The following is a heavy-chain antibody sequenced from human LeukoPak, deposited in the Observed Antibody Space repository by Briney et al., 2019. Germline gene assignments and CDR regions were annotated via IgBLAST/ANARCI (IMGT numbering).Heavy chain of an antibody. V-gene: IGHV3-23*01. J-gene: IGHJ3*02. Sequence: GGSLRLSCAASGFTFNSYAMSWVRQAPGKGLEWVSAISGSGGTTHYADSVKGRFTISRDNSKNTLYLQMNSLRAEDTAVYYCAKCILTGYCPPDAFDIWGQGTMVTVSS. CDR2: ISGSGGTT. D-gene: IGHD3-9*01. CDR3: AKCILTGYCPPDAFDI. CDR1: GFTFNSYA.